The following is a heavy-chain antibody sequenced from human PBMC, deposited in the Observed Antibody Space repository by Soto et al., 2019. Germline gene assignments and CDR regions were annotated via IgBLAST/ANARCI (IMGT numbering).Heavy chain of an antibody. CDR1: GFSLSTSGVG. D-gene: IGHD6-13*01. CDR2: IYWDDDK. V-gene: IGHV2-5*02. J-gene: IGHJ4*02. Sequence: SGPTLVKPTQTLTLTCTFSGFSLSTSGVGVGWIRQPPGKALEWLALIYWDDDKRYSPSLKSRLTITKDTSKNQVVLTMTNMDPVDTATYYCAHSGIPKSGYSSSPFDYWGQGTLVTVSS. CDR3: AHSGIPKSGYSSSPFDY.